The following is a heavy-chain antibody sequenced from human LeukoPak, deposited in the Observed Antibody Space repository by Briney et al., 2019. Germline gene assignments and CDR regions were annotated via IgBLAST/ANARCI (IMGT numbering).Heavy chain of an antibody. CDR2: ISSSSSYI. J-gene: IGHJ6*03. CDR1: GFTFSSYS. D-gene: IGHD2-2*01. V-gene: IGHV3-21*01. CDR3: ARDHVEYQLPYYYYYMDV. Sequence: GGSLRLSCAASGFTFSSYSMNWVRQAPGKGLEWVSSISSSSSYIYYADSVKGRFTISRDNAKSSLYLQMNSLRAEDTAVYYCARDHVEYQLPYYYYYMDVWGKGTTVTVSS.